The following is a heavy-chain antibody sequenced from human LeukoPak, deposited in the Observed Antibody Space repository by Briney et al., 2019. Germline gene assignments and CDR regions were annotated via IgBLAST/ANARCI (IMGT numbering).Heavy chain of an antibody. CDR3: ARDGPGSGVNFDY. D-gene: IGHD3-10*01. V-gene: IGHV1-3*03. Sequence: ASVKVSCKASGYTFTSYAIHWVRQAPGQRLEWMGWINAANGYTKYSQEFQGRVTITRNTSISTAYMELSSLRSEDTAVYYCARDGPGSGVNFDYWGQGTLVTVSS. J-gene: IGHJ4*02. CDR1: GYTFTSYA. CDR2: INAANGYT.